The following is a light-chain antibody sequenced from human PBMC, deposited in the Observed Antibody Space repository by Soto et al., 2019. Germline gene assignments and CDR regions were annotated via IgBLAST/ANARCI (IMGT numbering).Light chain of an antibody. Sequence: QAVVTQSPSASASLGASVKLTCTLSSGHVNYAIAWHQQQPEKGPRYLMKINSDGSHNKGDGIPDRFSGSSSGAERYLTISSLQSEDEADYYCQTWGTDIHAYVVFGGGTKVTVL. J-gene: IGLJ2*01. CDR2: INSDGSH. CDR1: SGHVNYA. CDR3: QTWGTDIHAYVV. V-gene: IGLV4-69*02.